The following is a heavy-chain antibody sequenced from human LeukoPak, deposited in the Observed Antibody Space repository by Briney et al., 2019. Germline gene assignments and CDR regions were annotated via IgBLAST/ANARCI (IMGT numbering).Heavy chain of an antibody. Sequence: PSQTLSLTCTVSGGSISSGDYYWSWICQPPGKGLEWIGYIYYSGSTYYNPSLKSRVTISVDTSKNQFSLKLSSVTAADTAVYYCARVSRAIMYFDYWGQGTLVTVSS. CDR2: IYYSGST. CDR3: ARVSRAIMYFDY. V-gene: IGHV4-30-4*01. CDR1: GGSISSGDYY. J-gene: IGHJ4*02.